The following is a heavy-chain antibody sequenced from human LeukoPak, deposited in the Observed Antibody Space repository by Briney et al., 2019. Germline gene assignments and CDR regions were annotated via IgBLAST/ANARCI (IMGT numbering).Heavy chain of an antibody. J-gene: IGHJ3*02. CDR1: GYTLINYG. CDR2: ISAYNGDT. D-gene: IGHD3-10*01. Sequence: ASVKVSCKASGYTLINYGISWVRQAPVQGLEWMALISAYNGDTNYAQKVQGRVTMTTETSPSTVYMELRSLRSDDTAVYYCARHYDAGKDDAFHIWGQGTMVTVSS. CDR3: ARHYDAGKDDAFHI. V-gene: IGHV1-18*01.